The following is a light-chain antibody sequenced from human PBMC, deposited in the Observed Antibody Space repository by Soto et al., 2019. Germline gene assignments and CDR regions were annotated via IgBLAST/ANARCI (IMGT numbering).Light chain of an antibody. V-gene: IGKV3-15*01. CDR1: RSISST. CDR2: SAS. Sequence: EIVMTQSPATLSVSPGERATLSCRASRSISSTVAWYQQKPGQAPRLLIHSASTRATGVPARFSGSGSGTDFTLTISSLQSEDFAVYYCQHYNYWPYTFGQGTKVDIK. CDR3: QHYNYWPYT. J-gene: IGKJ2*01.